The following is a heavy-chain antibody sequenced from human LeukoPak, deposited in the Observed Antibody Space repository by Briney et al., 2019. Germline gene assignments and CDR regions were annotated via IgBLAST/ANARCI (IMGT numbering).Heavy chain of an antibody. CDR1: GYTFTSYD. V-gene: IGHV1-8*01. Sequence: ASVKVPCKASGYTFTSYDINWVRQATGQGLEWMGWMNPNSGNTGYAQKFQGRVTMTRNTSISTAYMELSSLRSEDTAVYYCAAGDYGGNSVDYWGQGTLVTVSS. J-gene: IGHJ4*02. CDR2: MNPNSGNT. CDR3: AAGDYGGNSVDY. D-gene: IGHD4-23*01.